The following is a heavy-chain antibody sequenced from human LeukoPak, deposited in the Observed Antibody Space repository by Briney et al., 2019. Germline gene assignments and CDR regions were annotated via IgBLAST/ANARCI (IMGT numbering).Heavy chain of an antibody. Sequence: GGSLRLSCAASGFTFMRYSINWVRPAPGKGLEWVSSIDTASNTFYADSVKGRFTVSRDNAKNSLDLQMHSLRAEDTAVYYCARTVCSGGSCPHDSWGQGTLVTVSS. D-gene: IGHD2-15*01. CDR2: IDTASNT. J-gene: IGHJ4*02. CDR1: GFTFMRYS. V-gene: IGHV3-21*01. CDR3: ARTVCSGGSCPHDS.